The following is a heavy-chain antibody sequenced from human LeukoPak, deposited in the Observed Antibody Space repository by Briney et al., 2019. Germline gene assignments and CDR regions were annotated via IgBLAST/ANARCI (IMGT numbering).Heavy chain of an antibody. CDR2: ISYDGSNK. D-gene: IGHD2-2*01. CDR1: GFTFSSYG. Sequence: GGSLRLSCAASGFTFSSYGMHWVRQAPGKGLEWVAVISYDGSNKYYADSVKGRFTISRDNSKNTLYLQMNSLRAEGTAVYYCAKGSLVPAAMPLDYWGQGTLVTVSS. V-gene: IGHV3-30*18. CDR3: AKGSLVPAAMPLDY. J-gene: IGHJ4*02.